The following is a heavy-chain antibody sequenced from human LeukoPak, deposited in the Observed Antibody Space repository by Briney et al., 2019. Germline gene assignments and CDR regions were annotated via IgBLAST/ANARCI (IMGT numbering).Heavy chain of an antibody. J-gene: IGHJ4*02. V-gene: IGHV1-18*01. CDR2: ISAYNGNT. D-gene: IGHD3-22*01. Sequence: GASVKVSCKASGYTFTSYGISWVRQAPGQGLEWMGWISAYNGNTNYAQKLQGRVTMTTDTSTSTAYMELRSLRSDDTAVYYCARAQGGGYYDSSGYDYWGQGTLVTVSS. CDR3: ARAQGGGYYDSSGYDY. CDR1: GYTFTSYG.